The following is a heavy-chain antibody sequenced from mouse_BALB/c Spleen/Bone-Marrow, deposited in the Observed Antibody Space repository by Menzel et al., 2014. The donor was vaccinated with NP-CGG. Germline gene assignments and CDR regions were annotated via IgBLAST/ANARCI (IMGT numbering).Heavy chain of an antibody. Sequence: VQLKESGPELVKPGASVKISCEASGYTFTDHNMHWVKQNHGKSLEWIGYIYPYNGGTGYNQKFKSKATLTVDNSSSTAYMELRSLTSEDSAVYYCARELSWYFDVWGAGTTVTVSS. J-gene: IGHJ1*01. CDR2: IYPYNGGT. V-gene: IGHV1S29*02. CDR3: ARELSWYFDV. D-gene: IGHD1-1*02. CDR1: GYTFTDHN.